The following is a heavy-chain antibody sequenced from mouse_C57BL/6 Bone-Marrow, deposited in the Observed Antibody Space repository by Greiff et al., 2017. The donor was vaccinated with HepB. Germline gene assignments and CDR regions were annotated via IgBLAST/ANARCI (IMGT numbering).Heavy chain of an antibody. CDR1: GYAFTNYL. CDR2: INPGSGGT. CDR3: ASPYGNYGAWFAY. D-gene: IGHD2-1*01. Sequence: VQLQQSGAELVRPGTSVKVSCKASGYAFTNYLIEWVKQRPGQGLEWIGVINPGSGGTNYNEKFKGKATLTADKSSSTAYMQLSSLTSEDSAVYFCASPYGNYGAWFAYWGQGTLVTVSA. V-gene: IGHV1-54*01. J-gene: IGHJ3*01.